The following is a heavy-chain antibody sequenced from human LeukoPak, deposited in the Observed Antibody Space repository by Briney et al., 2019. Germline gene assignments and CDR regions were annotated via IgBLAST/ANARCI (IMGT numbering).Heavy chain of an antibody. D-gene: IGHD3-22*01. V-gene: IGHV3-7*05. J-gene: IGHJ4*02. CDR3: ARARNNYDSSGYSALDY. Sequence: PGGSLRLSCAASGFTFSIYWMSWVRQAPGKGLEWVANIKEDGSEKYYVDSVKGRFTISRDNAKNSLYLQMNSLRAEDTAVYYCARARNNYDSSGYSALDYWGQGTLVTVSS. CDR1: GFTFSIYW. CDR2: IKEDGSEK.